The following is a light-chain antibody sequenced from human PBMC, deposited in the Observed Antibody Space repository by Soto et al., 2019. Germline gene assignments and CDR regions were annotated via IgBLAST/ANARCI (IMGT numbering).Light chain of an antibody. J-gene: IGKJ3*01. V-gene: IGKV3-20*01. CDR2: GAT. CDR1: QSVSGNY. Sequence: DNVLTQSPGTLSLYPGERATLSCRAIQSVSGNYLAWYQQKLGQAPRLLIYGATSRATGIPDRFSGSVSGTDFTLTISRLEPEDFAVYYCQQYGRSATFTFGPGTKVDIK. CDR3: QQYGRSATFT.